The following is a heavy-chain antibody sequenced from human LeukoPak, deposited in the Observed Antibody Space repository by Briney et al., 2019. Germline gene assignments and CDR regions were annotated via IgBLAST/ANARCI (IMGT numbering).Heavy chain of an antibody. Sequence: SETLSLTCTVSGGSISSYYWSWIRQPPGKGLEWIGYIYYSGSTNYNPSLKSRVTISVDTSKNQSSLKLSSVTAADTAVYYCARAQGYYYGSGSAPDYYGMDVWGQGTTVTVSS. J-gene: IGHJ6*02. CDR2: IYYSGST. D-gene: IGHD3-10*01. CDR3: ARAQGYYYGSGSAPDYYGMDV. V-gene: IGHV4-59*01. CDR1: GGSISSYY.